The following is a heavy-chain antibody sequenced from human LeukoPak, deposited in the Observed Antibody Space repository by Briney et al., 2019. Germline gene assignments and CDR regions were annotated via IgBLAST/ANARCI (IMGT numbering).Heavy chain of an antibody. CDR1: GGTFSSYA. D-gene: IGHD4-11*01. V-gene: IGHV1-69*04. CDR2: IIPILGIA. CDR3: ARVTRNYSNLSN. Sequence: SVKVSCKASGGTFSSYAISWVRQAPGQGLEWMGRIIPILGIANYAQKFQGRVAITADKSTSTAYMELSSLRSEDTAVYYCARVTRNYSNLSNWGQGTLVTVSS. J-gene: IGHJ4*02.